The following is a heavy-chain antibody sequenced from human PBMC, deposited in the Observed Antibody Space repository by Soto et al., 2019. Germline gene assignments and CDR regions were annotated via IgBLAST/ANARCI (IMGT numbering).Heavy chain of an antibody. J-gene: IGHJ6*02. CDR1: GYSFASYA. CDR3: ARDVRSHDYGHYYYGMDV. Sequence: ASVKVSCKASGYSFASYAIHWVRQAPGQGLEWMGWISIYNGNTNYAQKLQGRVTMTTDTSTSTAYMELRSLRSDDTAVYYCARDVRSHDYGHYYYGMDVWGQGTTVTVSS. D-gene: IGHD4-17*01. V-gene: IGHV1-18*01. CDR2: ISIYNGNT.